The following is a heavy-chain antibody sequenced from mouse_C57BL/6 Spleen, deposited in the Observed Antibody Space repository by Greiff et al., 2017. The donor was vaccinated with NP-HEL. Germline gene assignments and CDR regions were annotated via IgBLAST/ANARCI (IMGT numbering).Heavy chain of an antibody. D-gene: IGHD2-2*01. CDR2: ISYSGST. CDR1: GYSITSGYD. CDR3: ARVGGYDWYFDV. V-gene: IGHV3-1*01. J-gene: IGHJ1*03. Sequence: EVQLQESGPGMVKPSQSLSLTCTVTGYSITSGYDWHWIRHFPGNKLEWMGYISYSGSTNYNPSLKSRISITHDTSKNHFFLKLNSVTTEDTATYYCARVGGYDWYFDVWGTGTTVTVSS.